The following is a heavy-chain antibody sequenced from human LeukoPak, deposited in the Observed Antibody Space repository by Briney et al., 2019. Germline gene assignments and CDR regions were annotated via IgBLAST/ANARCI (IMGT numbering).Heavy chain of an antibody. V-gene: IGHV3-48*02. Sequence: TGGSLRLSCAASGFTFSSYSMNWVRQAPGRGLEWVSYISSSSSTIYYADSVKGRFTISRDNAKNSLYLQMNSLRDEDTAVYYCARGPSGSRSRFDPWGQGTLVTVSS. CDR3: ARGPSGSRSRFDP. CDR2: ISSSSSTI. J-gene: IGHJ5*02. CDR1: GFTFSSYS. D-gene: IGHD6-13*01.